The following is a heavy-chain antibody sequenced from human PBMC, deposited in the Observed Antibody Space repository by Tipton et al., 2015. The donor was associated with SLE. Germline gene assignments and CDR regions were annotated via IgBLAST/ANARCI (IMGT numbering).Heavy chain of an antibody. V-gene: IGHV1-18*01. Sequence: QLVQSGPEVKKPGASVKVSCRASGYIFSTYGISWERQAPGQGLEWMGWINPYNDNTDYVEVLQGRVTMTTDTSTGTAYMELTSLNSDDTAIYYCARHPVAGYAYYMDVWGTGTTVTVSS. J-gene: IGHJ6*03. D-gene: IGHD5-12*01. CDR3: ARHPVAGYAYYMDV. CDR1: GYIFSTYG. CDR2: INPYNDNT.